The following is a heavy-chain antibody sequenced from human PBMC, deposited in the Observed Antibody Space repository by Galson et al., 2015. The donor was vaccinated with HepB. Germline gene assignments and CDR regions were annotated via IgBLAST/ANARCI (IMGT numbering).Heavy chain of an antibody. J-gene: IGHJ6*02. CDR3: TLSSYSYGSVYYYYYGMDV. D-gene: IGHD5-18*01. V-gene: IGHV3-73*01. CDR2: IRSKANSYAT. CDR1: GFTFSGSA. Sequence: SLRLSCAASGFTFSGSAMHWVRQASGKGLEWVGRIRSKANSYATAYAASVKGRFTISRDDSKNTAYLQMNSLKTEDTAVYYCTLSSYSYGSVYYYYYGMDVWGQGTTVTVSS.